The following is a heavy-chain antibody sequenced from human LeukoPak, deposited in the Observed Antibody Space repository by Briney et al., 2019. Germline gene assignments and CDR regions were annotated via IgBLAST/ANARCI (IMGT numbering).Heavy chain of an antibody. CDR3: GRDTDFDY. Sequence: SETLSLTCAVYGGSFSGYYWSWIRQPPGKGLEWIGEINHSGSTNYNPSLKSRVTISVDTSKNQFSLKLSSVTAADTAVYFCGRDTDFDYWGQGTLVTVSS. D-gene: IGHD2-2*02. CDR2: INHSGST. J-gene: IGHJ4*02. CDR1: GGSFSGYY. V-gene: IGHV4-34*01.